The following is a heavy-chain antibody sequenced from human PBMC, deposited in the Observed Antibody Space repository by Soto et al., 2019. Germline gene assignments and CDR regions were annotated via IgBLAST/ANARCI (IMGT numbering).Heavy chain of an antibody. CDR3: ARALRTSLGVVITSYYYGMDV. CDR2: IIPIFGTA. D-gene: IGHD3-3*01. J-gene: IGHJ6*02. Sequence: QVQLVQSGAEVKKPGSSVKVSCKASGGTFSSYAISWVRQAPGQGLEWMGGIIPIFGTANYAQKFQGRVTSTADEATSTAYMELSSLRSEDTAVYYCARALRTSLGVVITSYYYGMDVWGQGTTVTVSS. V-gene: IGHV1-69*01. CDR1: GGTFSSYA.